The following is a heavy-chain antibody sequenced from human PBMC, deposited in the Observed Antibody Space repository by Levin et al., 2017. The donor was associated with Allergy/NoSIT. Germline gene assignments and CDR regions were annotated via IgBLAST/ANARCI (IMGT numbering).Heavy chain of an antibody. CDR3: ARDRSLRSHYYYYMDV. V-gene: IGHV3-66*01. D-gene: IGHD3-3*01. CDR2: IYSGGST. Sequence: GESLKISCAASGFTVSSNYMSWVRQAPGKGLEWVSVIYSGGSTYYADSVKGRFTISRDNSKNTLYLQMNSLRAEDTAVYYCARDRSLRSHYYYYMDVWGKGTTVTVAS. J-gene: IGHJ6*03. CDR1: GFTVSSNY.